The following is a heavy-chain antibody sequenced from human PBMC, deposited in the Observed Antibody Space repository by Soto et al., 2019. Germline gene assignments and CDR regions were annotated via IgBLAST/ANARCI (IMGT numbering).Heavy chain of an antibody. D-gene: IGHD1-26*01. CDR3: TADLSPPEGPSYPIDY. CDR1: GFTFNNAW. Sequence: EVQLVESGGGLVTRGGSLRLSCVVSGFTFNNAWMNWVRQAPGKGLEWVGRMKNNGATEYAAFVKGRFTFSRDDSRGTLYLQMNSLETEDTAVYYCTADLSPPEGPSYPIDYWGQGTLVTVSS. CDR2: MKNNGAT. J-gene: IGHJ4*02. V-gene: IGHV3-15*01.